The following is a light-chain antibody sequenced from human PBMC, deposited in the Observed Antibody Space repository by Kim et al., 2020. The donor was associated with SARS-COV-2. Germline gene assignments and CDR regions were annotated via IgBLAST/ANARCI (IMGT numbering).Light chain of an antibody. Sequence: DIQMTQSPSSLSASVGDRVTITCRASQSISSYLNWYQQTPGKAPKLLIYAASTLQSGVPSRFSGSGPGTDFTLTISSLQPEDFATYYCQQSYSTLWTFGQGTKVDIK. CDR2: AAS. J-gene: IGKJ1*01. V-gene: IGKV1-39*01. CDR1: QSISSY. CDR3: QQSYSTLWT.